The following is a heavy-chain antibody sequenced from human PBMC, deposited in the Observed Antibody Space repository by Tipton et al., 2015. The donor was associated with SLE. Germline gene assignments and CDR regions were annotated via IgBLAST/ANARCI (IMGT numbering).Heavy chain of an antibody. CDR1: GFTFSTYE. D-gene: IGHD6-19*01. CDR2: IGSRGTTT. J-gene: IGHJ6*02. V-gene: IGHV3-48*03. Sequence: SGFTFSTYEMHWVRQAPGKGLEWVSYIGSRGTTTYYADSVKGRFTISRDNDKKSLSLQMNSLRVEDTAVYYCAGYSSGWPEGMDVWGQGTTVTVSS. CDR3: AGYSSGWPEGMDV.